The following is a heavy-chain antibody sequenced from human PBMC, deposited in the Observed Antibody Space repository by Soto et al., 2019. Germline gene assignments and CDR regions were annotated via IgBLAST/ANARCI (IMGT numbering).Heavy chain of an antibody. D-gene: IGHD3-16*02. Sequence: GSLRLSCAASGFTFSSYWMSWVRQAPGKGLEWVANIKQDGSEKYYVDSVKGRCTISRDNAKNSLYLQMNSLRAEDTAVYYCARDLAYDYVWGSYRYYYYCYGMDVWGQGTTVTVSS. J-gene: IGHJ6*02. CDR3: ARDLAYDYVWGSYRYYYYCYGMDV. CDR1: GFTFSSYW. V-gene: IGHV3-7*03. CDR2: IKQDGSEK.